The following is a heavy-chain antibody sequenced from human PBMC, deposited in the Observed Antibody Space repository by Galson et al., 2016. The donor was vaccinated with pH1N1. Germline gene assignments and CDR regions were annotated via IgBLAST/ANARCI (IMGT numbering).Heavy chain of an antibody. Sequence: LSLTCTVSGGSISSGSSYWSWIRQPAGKGLEWIGYIYTSGSTYYNPSLKSRVTISVDTSKNQFSLKLSSVTAADTAVYYCARPRRDGYNEDSYYFYYWGQGTLVTVSS. CDR1: GGSISSGSSY. D-gene: IGHD5-24*01. J-gene: IGHJ4*02. CDR2: IYTSGST. CDR3: ARPRRDGYNEDSYYFYY. V-gene: IGHV4-61*09.